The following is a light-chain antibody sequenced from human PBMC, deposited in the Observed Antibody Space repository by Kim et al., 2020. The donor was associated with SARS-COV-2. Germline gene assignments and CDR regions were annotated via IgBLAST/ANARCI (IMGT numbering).Light chain of an antibody. J-gene: IGLJ3*02. CDR2: SVD. CDR1: SNDVGGSNF. Sequence: QSALTQPASVSGSPGQSFTISCTGTSNDVGGSNFVSWYQQHPDKAPKLMIYSVDNRPSGFSNRFSGSKSGNTASLTISGLQPEDEADYYCSSYTVSTTVVFGGGTQLTVL. V-gene: IGLV2-14*03. CDR3: SSYTVSTTVV.